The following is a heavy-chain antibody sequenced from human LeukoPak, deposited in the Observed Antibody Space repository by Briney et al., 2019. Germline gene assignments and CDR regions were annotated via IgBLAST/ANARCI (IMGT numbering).Heavy chain of an antibody. V-gene: IGHV1-24*01. CDR1: GYTLTELS. J-gene: IGHJ6*02. D-gene: IGHD2-2*01. Sequence: ASVKVSCKVSGYTLTELSMHWVRQAPGKGLEGMGGFDPEDGETIYAQKFQGRVTMTEDTSTNTAYMELSSLRSEDTAVYYCATALRYQLLLRRNGMDVWGQGHTVTVFS. CDR2: FDPEDGET. CDR3: ATALRYQLLLRRNGMDV.